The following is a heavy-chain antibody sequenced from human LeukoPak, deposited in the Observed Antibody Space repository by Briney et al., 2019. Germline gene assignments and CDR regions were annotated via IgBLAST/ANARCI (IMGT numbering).Heavy chain of an antibody. CDR3: ARGLGGEQWLVRDSIRTDY. J-gene: IGHJ4*02. CDR1: GGSISSGGYS. D-gene: IGHD6-19*01. Sequence: SQTLSLTCAVSGGSISSGGYSWSWIRQPPGKGLEWIGYIYHSGSTYYNPSLKSRVTISVDRSKNQFSLKLSSVTAADTAVYYCARGLGGEQWLVRDSIRTDYWGQGTLVTVSS. V-gene: IGHV4-30-2*01. CDR2: IYHSGST.